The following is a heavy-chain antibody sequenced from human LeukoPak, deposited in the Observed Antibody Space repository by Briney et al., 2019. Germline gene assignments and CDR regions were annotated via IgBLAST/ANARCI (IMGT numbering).Heavy chain of an antibody. J-gene: IGHJ4*02. CDR3: ARKNWNYLSI. D-gene: IGHD1-7*01. CDR1: GGTFSSYA. Sequence: ASVKVSCKASGGTFSSYAISWVRQAPGQGLEWMGWISAYNGNTNYAQKLQGRVTMTTDTSTSTAYMELRSLRSDDTAVYYCARKNWNYLSIWGQGTLVTVSS. CDR2: ISAYNGNT. V-gene: IGHV1-18*01.